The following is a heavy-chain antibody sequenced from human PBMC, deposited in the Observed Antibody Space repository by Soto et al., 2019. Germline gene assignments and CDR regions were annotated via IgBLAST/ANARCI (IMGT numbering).Heavy chain of an antibody. CDR1: GYTFTSYG. J-gene: IGHJ4*02. Sequence: GASVKVSCKASGYTFTSYGISWVRQAPGQGLEWMGWISAYNGNTNYAQKLQGRVTMTTDTSTSTAYMELRSLRSDDTAVYYCARENQYDILTGYYMPIDYWGQGTLVTVSS. D-gene: IGHD3-9*01. CDR3: ARENQYDILTGYYMPIDY. CDR2: ISAYNGNT. V-gene: IGHV1-18*01.